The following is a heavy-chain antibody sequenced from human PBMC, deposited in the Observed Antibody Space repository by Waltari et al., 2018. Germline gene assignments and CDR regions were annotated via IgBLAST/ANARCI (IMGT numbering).Heavy chain of an antibody. D-gene: IGHD6-19*01. CDR3: AKDLSVAATGFDY. J-gene: IGHJ4*02. V-gene: IGHV3-9*01. CDR1: GFTFADYA. CDR2: ISWNSGTT. Sequence: EVQLVESGGGLVQPGRSLRLSCAASGFTFADYAMHWVRQAPGKGLEWVSGISWNSGTTGYADSVKGRFTVSRDNAKNSLYLQMNSLRAEDTALYYCAKDLSVAATGFDYWGQGTLVTVSS.